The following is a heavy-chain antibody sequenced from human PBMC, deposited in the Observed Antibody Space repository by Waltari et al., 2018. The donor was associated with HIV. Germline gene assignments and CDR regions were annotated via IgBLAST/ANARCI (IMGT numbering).Heavy chain of an antibody. Sequence: QLQLQESGPGLVKSSATLSLTCTVSGGSMTRSGYSWGWFRQPPGKGLEWIGSMSYGGSTYHNPSLRSRLTISVDTSKNQFSLKLTSVTAADTAVYYCARSFSGYSNYFDPWGQGTLVTVSS. CDR1: GGSMTRSGYS. CDR3: ARSFSGYSNYFDP. D-gene: IGHD4-4*01. CDR2: MSYGGST. V-gene: IGHV4-39*01. J-gene: IGHJ5*02.